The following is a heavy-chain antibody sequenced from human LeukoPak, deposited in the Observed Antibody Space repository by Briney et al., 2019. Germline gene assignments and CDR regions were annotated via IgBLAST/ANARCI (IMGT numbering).Heavy chain of an antibody. Sequence: GGSLRLSCAASGFTFSSHWMTWVRQAPGKGLEWVANIKQDGSEKYYVDSVKGRFTISRDNAKNSLYLQMNSLRAEDTAVYYCARDYDWGQGTLVTVSS. D-gene: IGHD3-16*01. CDR1: GFTFSSHW. J-gene: IGHJ4*02. V-gene: IGHV3-7*05. CDR3: ARDYD. CDR2: IKQDGSEK.